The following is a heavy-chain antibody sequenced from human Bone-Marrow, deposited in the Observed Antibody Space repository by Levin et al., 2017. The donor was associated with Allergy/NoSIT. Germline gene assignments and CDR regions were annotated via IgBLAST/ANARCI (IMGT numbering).Heavy chain of an antibody. Sequence: GSLRLSCAASGFTFSRYWMSWVRQAPGKGLEWVANIKQDGREKYYVDSVRGRFTISRDNAKNSLYLQMNSLRAEDTAVYYCARDPDDSYGYRSSNWFDPWGQGTLVTVSS. D-gene: IGHD5-18*01. V-gene: IGHV3-7*01. CDR2: IKQDGREK. CDR1: GFTFSRYW. CDR3: ARDPDDSYGYRSSNWFDP. J-gene: IGHJ5*02.